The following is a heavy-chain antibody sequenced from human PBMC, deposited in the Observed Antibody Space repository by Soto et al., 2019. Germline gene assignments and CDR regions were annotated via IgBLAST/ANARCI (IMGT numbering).Heavy chain of an antibody. J-gene: IGHJ3*01. V-gene: IGHV4-4*02. CDR3: ARSGTTAASRAFDV. CDR1: GGSISSSNW. Sequence: QVQLQESGPGLVKPSGTLSLTCTVSGGSISSSNWWNWVRQPPGKGLEWIGEISHSGSTNYNPSLKSRVTISVDKSNNQFSLKVTSVTAADTAVYYCARSGTTAASRAFDVWGQGTMVTVSS. CDR2: ISHSGST. D-gene: IGHD1-1*01.